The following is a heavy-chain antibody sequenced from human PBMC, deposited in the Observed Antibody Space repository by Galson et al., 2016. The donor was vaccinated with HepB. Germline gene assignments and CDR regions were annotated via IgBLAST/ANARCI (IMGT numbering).Heavy chain of an antibody. CDR2: ISAYNDNI. Sequence: SCKASGYTFTSYGFSWVRQAPGQGLEWIGWISAYNDNIHYAQKFQGRVTMTTDTSTSTAYMELRSLRSDDTAVYYCARRSGWTNDAFDIWGQGTMVTVSS. D-gene: IGHD6-19*01. V-gene: IGHV1-18*01. J-gene: IGHJ3*02. CDR1: GYTFTSYG. CDR3: ARRSGWTNDAFDI.